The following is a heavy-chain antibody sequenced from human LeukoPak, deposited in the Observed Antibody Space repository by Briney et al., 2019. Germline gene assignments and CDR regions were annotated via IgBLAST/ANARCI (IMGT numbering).Heavy chain of an antibody. CDR2: INSDGSGT. J-gene: IGHJ3*02. CDR3: ARVHGDYGGAFDI. V-gene: IGHV3-74*01. Sequence: GVSLRLSCAAAGFTFSSYWMHWVRQAPGKGLVWVSRINSDGSGTRYAESVKSRFTISRENAKNTMYLQMNSLRAEDTAVYYCARVHGDYGGAFDIWGQGTMVTVSS. D-gene: IGHD4-17*01. CDR1: GFTFSSYW.